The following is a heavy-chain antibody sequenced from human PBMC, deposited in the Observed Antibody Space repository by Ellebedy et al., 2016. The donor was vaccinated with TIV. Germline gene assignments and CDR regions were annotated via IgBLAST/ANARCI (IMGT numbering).Heavy chain of an antibody. CDR2: IIPILNIR. D-gene: IGHD1-26*01. J-gene: IGHJ4*02. CDR1: GRTFSNSA. V-gene: IGHV1-69*04. Sequence: AASVKVSCKASGRTFSNSAIYWVRQAPGQGLEWMGRIIPILNIRNYAQRFQGRLTFTADKSTTTAYMELTSLSADDTAVYYCTRWGGNSGTFQGPFDFWGQGTLVTVSS. CDR3: TRWGGNSGTFQGPFDF.